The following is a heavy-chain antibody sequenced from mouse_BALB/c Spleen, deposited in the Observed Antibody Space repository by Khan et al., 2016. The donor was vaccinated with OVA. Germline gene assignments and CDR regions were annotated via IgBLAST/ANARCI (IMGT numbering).Heavy chain of an antibody. J-gene: IGHJ2*01. CDR1: GYSITSGYA. Sequence: EVQLQESGPGLVKPSQSLSLTCTVTGYSITSGYAWNWIRQFSGNKLEWMGYISYSGGTSYNPSLKSRISITRDTSKNQFFLQLNSVTTEDTATYYCERGNYYGYDIDYWGQGTTLTVSS. D-gene: IGHD1-2*01. CDR3: ERGNYYGYDIDY. V-gene: IGHV3-2*02. CDR2: ISYSGGT.